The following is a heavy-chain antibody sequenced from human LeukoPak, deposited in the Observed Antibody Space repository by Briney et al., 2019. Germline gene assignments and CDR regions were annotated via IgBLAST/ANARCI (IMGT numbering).Heavy chain of an antibody. J-gene: IGHJ4*02. Sequence: GGSLRLSCVTSGFAFSTYGMHWVRQAPGKGLEWVAYIRSDGSHDSYADSVTGRFTISRDNSKNTLYLQMNSLRIEDTSMYYCAKEARSFDWLYDHWGQGTLVTVSS. CDR1: GFAFSTYG. CDR2: IRSDGSHD. V-gene: IGHV3-30*02. CDR3: AKEARSFDWLYDH. D-gene: IGHD3-9*01.